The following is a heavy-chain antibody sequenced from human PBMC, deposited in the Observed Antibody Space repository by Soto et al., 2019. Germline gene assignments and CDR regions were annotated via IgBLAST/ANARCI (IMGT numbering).Heavy chain of an antibody. CDR3: ARWVGGESRYPDY. D-gene: IGHD3-9*01. Sequence: EVQLVESGGGLVQPGGSLRLFCAASGFTFSAYSMNWVRQAPGKGLEWVSDISSSSSNTYYADSVKGRFTISRDNAKNSLYLQMNSLRAEDTAVYHCARWVGGESRYPDYRGQGTLVTVSS. V-gene: IGHV3-48*01. CDR2: ISSSSSNT. J-gene: IGHJ4*02. CDR1: GFTFSAYS.